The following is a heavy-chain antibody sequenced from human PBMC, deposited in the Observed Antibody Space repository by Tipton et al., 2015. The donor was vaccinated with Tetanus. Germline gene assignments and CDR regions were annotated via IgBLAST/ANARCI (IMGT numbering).Heavy chain of an antibody. Sequence: TLSLTCTVPGASINVYYWSWLRQPAGKGLEWIGYIYYSGSTNYNPSLKSRVTISVDTSKNQFSLKLSSVTAADTAVYYCARDRGVTSPFGSYYYGMDVWGQGTTVTVSS. J-gene: IGHJ6*02. V-gene: IGHV4-59*01. CDR2: IYYSGST. D-gene: IGHD2-21*02. CDR3: ARDRGVTSPFGSYYYGMDV. CDR1: GASINVYY.